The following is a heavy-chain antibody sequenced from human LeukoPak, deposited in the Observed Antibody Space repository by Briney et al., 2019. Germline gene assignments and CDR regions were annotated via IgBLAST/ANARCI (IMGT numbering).Heavy chain of an antibody. V-gene: IGHV4-34*01. CDR3: ARAEGYSSS. J-gene: IGHJ4*02. CDR2: INHSGST. D-gene: IGHD6-13*01. Sequence: SETLSLTCTVSGGSISSDYWSWIRQPPGKGLEWIGEINHSGSTNYNPSLKSRVTISVDTSKNQFSLKLSSVTAADTAVYYCARAEGYSSSWGQGTLVTVSS. CDR1: GGSISSDY.